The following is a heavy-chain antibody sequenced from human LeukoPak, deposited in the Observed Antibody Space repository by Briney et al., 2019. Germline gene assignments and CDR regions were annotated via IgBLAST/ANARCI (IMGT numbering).Heavy chain of an antibody. CDR3: ARGRDDYTDYNWFEP. J-gene: IGHJ5*02. CDR2: INHSAYT. D-gene: IGHD4-11*01. Sequence: PSETLSLTCAVSGVSFSGYYWGWIRQSPEKGLEWIGEINHSAYTNYNPSLKSRVTISLDTSKTQFSLKLLSATAADTAVYYCARGRDDYTDYNWFEPWGQGTLVTVSS. V-gene: IGHV4-34*01. CDR1: GVSFSGYY.